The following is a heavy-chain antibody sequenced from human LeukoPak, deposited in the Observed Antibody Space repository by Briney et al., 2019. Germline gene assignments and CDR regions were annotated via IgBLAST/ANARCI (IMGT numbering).Heavy chain of an antibody. CDR2: IIPLFDTP. D-gene: IGHD3-10*01. J-gene: IGHJ4*02. CDR1: GGTFRNYA. V-gene: IGHV1-69*13. CDR3: ARGGYYGSGILDY. Sequence: ASVKVSCKASGGTFRNYAVSWVRQAPGQGLEWMGGIIPLFDTPDYAEKFQGRVTIAADESTSTGYMELSSLRSEDTAVYYCARGGYYGSGILDYWGQGTLVTVSS.